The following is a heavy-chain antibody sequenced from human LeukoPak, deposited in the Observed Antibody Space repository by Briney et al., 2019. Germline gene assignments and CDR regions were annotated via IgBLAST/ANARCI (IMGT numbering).Heavy chain of an antibody. V-gene: IGHV3-23*01. CDR3: ARDLYYYGSGSFGKYYYYGMEV. J-gene: IGHJ6*02. Sequence: GGSLRLSCAASGFTFNTYAMSWVRQAPGKGLEWVSGISASGGSTYYADSVKGRFTISRDNSKNTLYLQMNSLRAEDTAVYYCARDLYYYGSGSFGKYYYYGMEVWGQGTTVTVSS. CDR2: ISASGGST. CDR1: GFTFNTYA. D-gene: IGHD3-10*01.